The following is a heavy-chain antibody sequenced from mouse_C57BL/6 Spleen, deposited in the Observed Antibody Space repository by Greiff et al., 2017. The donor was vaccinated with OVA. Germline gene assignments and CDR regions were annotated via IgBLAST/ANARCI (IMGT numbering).Heavy chain of an antibody. J-gene: IGHJ1*03. CDR3: AREESTMVTGRYFDV. CDR1: GYTFTSYW. Sequence: QVQLKQPGAELVKPGASVKLSCKASGYTFTSYWMHWVKQRPGQGLEWIGMIHPNSGSTNYNEKFKSKATLTVDKSSSTAYMQLSSLTSEDSAVYYCAREESTMVTGRYFDVWGTGTTVTVSS. V-gene: IGHV1-64*01. CDR2: IHPNSGST. D-gene: IGHD2-2*01.